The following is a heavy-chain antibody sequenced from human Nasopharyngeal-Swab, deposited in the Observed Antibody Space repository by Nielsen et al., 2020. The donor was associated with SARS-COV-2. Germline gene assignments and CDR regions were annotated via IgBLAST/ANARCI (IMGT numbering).Heavy chain of an antibody. D-gene: IGHD3-3*01. CDR2: ISSSSSPI. Sequence: GESLKISCAASGFTFSTYNMNWVRQAPGKGLEWVSNISSSSSPIYYADSVKGRFPISRDNAKNSLYLQMNSLRAEDTAVYYCARDNFWSGYNYYYYMDVWGKGTTVTVSS. CDR1: GFTFSTYN. CDR3: ARDNFWSGYNYYYYMDV. V-gene: IGHV3-48*01. J-gene: IGHJ6*03.